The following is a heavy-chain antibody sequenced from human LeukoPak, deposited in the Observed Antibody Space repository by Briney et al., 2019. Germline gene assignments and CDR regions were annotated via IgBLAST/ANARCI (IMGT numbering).Heavy chain of an antibody. CDR2: INTNTGNP. J-gene: IGHJ5*02. V-gene: IGHV7-4-1*02. CDR3: ARWVQSITGTPPKFDP. Sequence: GASVKVSCKASGYTFTSYAMNWVRQAPGQGLEWMGWINTNTGNPTYAQGFTGRFVFSLDTSVSTAYLQISSLKVEDTAVYYCARWVQSITGTPPKFDPWGQGTLVTVSS. CDR1: GYTFTSYA. D-gene: IGHD1-7*01.